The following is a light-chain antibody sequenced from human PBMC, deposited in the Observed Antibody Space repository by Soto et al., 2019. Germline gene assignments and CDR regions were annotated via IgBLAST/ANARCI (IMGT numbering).Light chain of an antibody. V-gene: IGKV3-11*01. CDR2: DAF. CDR1: QSVSTY. CDR3: QQRSNWPRT. J-gene: IGKJ1*01. Sequence: EIVLTQSPATLSLSPGERATLSCSASQSVSTYLAWYQQKPGQAPRLLIYDAFNRATGIPARFSGSGSGTDFTLTISSLEPEDFAVYDGQQRSNWPRTYGQGTKVDIK.